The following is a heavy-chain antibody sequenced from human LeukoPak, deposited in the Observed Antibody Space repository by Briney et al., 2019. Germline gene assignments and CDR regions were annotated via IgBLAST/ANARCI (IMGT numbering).Heavy chain of an antibody. CDR3: AREDPGESS. V-gene: IGHV4-34*01. CDR1: GESFNNYY. J-gene: IGHJ5*02. CDR2: INHSGST. Sequence: PSETLSLTCAVYGESFNNYYWNWIRQPPGKGLEWIGEINHSGSTNYNPSLKSRVTMSVDTSKNQFSLKLTSVTAADTAVYYCAREDPGESSWGQGTLVTVSS.